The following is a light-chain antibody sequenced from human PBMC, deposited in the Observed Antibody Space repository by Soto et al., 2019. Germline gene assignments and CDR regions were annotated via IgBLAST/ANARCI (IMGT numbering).Light chain of an antibody. CDR1: HSVSSK. CDR2: GAS. V-gene: IGKV3-15*01. CDR3: QQYKDWFSIT. J-gene: IGKJ5*01. Sequence: EIVLTQSPATLSVSPGERATLSCRASHSVSSKLAWYQQRPGQSPRLLIYGASTRATDIPARFSGSGSGTEFTLTISSLQSEDFAVYYCQQYKDWFSITFGQGTRLEIK.